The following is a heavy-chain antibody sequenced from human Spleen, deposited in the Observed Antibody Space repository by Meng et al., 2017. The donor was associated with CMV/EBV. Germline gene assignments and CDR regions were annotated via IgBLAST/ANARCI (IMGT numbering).Heavy chain of an antibody. CDR1: GYSFSASY. CDR3: TRDPGRLEY. J-gene: IGHJ4*02. Sequence: QVQLVQSGAEVKKPGASVKVSCKASGYSFSASYIHWVRQAPGQGLEWMGRINPNSGGTNYGQNFQGRVTMTRDTSINTAYMEMSRLTSDDTVVYSCTRDPGRLEYWGQGTLVTVSS. D-gene: IGHD1-26*01. V-gene: IGHV1-2*05. CDR2: INPNSGGT.